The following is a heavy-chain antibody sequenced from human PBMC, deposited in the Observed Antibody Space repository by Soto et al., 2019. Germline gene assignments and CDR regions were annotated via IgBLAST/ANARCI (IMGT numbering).Heavy chain of an antibody. CDR3: AKADWGLGY. Sequence: EVQLVESGGGLVQPGRSLRLSCAASGFTIDDYAMHWVRQAPGKGLEWVSGISWNSGSIGYADSVKGRFTISRDNAKNSLYLQMNRLGAEDTGFYYWAKADWGLGYWGQGTLVTVSS. J-gene: IGHJ4*02. D-gene: IGHD3-16*01. CDR2: ISWNSGSI. CDR1: GFTIDDYA. V-gene: IGHV3-9*01.